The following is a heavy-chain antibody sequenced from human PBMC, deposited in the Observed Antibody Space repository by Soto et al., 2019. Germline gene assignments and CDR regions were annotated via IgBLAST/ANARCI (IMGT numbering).Heavy chain of an antibody. CDR2: ISGNDGKT. Sequence: ASVKVSCKASGYRFTNHGISWVRQAPGQGLAWMGWISGNDGKTKYARKFQGRVTMTTDTSTSTAYMEVRSLRSDDTAVYYCARDFYPPAYFFDHCGQGTLLTFYS. CDR3: ARDFYPPAYFFDH. CDR1: GYRFTNHG. J-gene: IGHJ4*02. V-gene: IGHV1-18*01.